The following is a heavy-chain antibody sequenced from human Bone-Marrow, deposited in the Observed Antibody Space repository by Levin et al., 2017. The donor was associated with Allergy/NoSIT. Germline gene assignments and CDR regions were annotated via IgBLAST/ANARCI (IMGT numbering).Heavy chain of an antibody. D-gene: IGHD2/OR15-2a*01. CDR1: GYSFPNYW. Sequence: KSGGSLRLSCEGSGYSFPNYWIGWVRQVPGKGLEWMGIIYPDDSTTRVSPSFKGQVAISADKSTSTAYLQWSSLRASDTAMYFCVRQQRWQIVPNFDHWGQGTLVTVSS. V-gene: IGHV5-51*01. J-gene: IGHJ4*02. CDR2: IYPDDSTT. CDR3: VRQQRWQIVPNFDH.